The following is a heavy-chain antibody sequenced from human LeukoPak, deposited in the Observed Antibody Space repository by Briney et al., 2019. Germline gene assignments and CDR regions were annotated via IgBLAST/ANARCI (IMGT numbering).Heavy chain of an antibody. Sequence: ASVKVSCKVSGYTLTELSMHWVRQAPGKGLEWMGGFDPEDGETIYAQKFQGRVTMTEDTSTDTAYMELSSLRSEDTAVYYCATYRSGHDAFDIWGQGTMVTVSS. V-gene: IGHV1-24*01. D-gene: IGHD2-15*01. CDR2: FDPEDGET. J-gene: IGHJ3*02. CDR1: GYTLTELS. CDR3: ATYRSGHDAFDI.